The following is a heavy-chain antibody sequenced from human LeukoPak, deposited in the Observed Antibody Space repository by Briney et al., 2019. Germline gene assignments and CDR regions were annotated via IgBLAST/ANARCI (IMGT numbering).Heavy chain of an antibody. D-gene: IGHD6-13*01. J-gene: IGHJ6*03. CDR1: GGSISSYY. Sequence: SETLSLTCTVCGGSISSYYWSWIRQPAGKGLEWIGRIYTSGSTNYNPSLKSRVTMSVDTSKNQFSLKLSSVTAADTAVYYCARGTAAYFVGGYYYYMDVWGKGTTVTISS. V-gene: IGHV4-4*07. CDR2: IYTSGST. CDR3: ARGTAAYFVGGYYYYMDV.